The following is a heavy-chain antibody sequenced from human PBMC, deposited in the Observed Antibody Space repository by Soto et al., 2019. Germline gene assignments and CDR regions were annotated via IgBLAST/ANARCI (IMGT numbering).Heavy chain of an antibody. Sequence: GESLKISCKGSGYSFTSYWIGWVRQMPGKGLGGMGIIYPGYSDTRYSPSFQGQVTISADKSISTAYLQWSSLKASDTAMYYCARHAIDCSSTSCYRSNWFDPWGQGTLVTVSS. CDR3: ARHAIDCSSTSCYRSNWFDP. D-gene: IGHD2-2*01. CDR1: GYSFTSYW. CDR2: IYPGYSDT. J-gene: IGHJ5*02. V-gene: IGHV5-51*01.